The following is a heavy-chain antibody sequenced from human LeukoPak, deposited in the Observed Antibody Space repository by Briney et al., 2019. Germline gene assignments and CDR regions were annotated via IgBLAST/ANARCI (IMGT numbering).Heavy chain of an antibody. CDR3: VRGNDYGGPHY. D-gene: IGHD4-23*01. Sequence: GGSLRLSCAASGFTFSSYAMSWVRQAPGKGLEWVSAISGSGGSTYYADSVKGRFTISRDNGKNTLFLQMNSLRAEDAAVYYCVRGNDYGGPHYWGQGTLVTVSS. J-gene: IGHJ4*02. V-gene: IGHV3-23*01. CDR1: GFTFSSYA. CDR2: ISGSGGST.